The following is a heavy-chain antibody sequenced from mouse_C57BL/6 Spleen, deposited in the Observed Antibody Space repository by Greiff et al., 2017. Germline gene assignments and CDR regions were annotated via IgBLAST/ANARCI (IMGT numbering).Heavy chain of an antibody. Sequence: EVKLVESGGGLVKPGGSLKLSCAASGFTFSDYGMHWVRQAPEKGLEWVSYISSGSSTIYYADTVKCRFTISRDTAKNTLFLQMTSLRSEDTAMYYCASGYGSSWDYAMDYWGQGTSVTVSS. J-gene: IGHJ4*01. V-gene: IGHV5-17*01. CDR1: GFTFSDYG. D-gene: IGHD1-1*01. CDR2: ISSGSSTI. CDR3: ASGYGSSWDYAMDY.